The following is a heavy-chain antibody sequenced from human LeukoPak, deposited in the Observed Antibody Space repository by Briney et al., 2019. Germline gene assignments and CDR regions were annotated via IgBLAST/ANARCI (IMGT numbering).Heavy chain of an antibody. Sequence: PGGSLRLSCAASGFTFSSYSMNWVRQAPGKRLEWVSSISSSSSYIYYADSVKGRFTISRDNAKNSLYLQMNSLRAEDTAVYYCARDFVGVRGNWGQGTLVTVSS. V-gene: IGHV3-21*01. CDR3: ARDFVGVRGN. J-gene: IGHJ4*02. CDR1: GFTFSSYS. CDR2: ISSSSSYI. D-gene: IGHD3-10*01.